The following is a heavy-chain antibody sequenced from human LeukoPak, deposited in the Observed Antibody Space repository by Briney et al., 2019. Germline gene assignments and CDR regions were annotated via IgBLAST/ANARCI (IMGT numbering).Heavy chain of an antibody. CDR1: GYTFTSYG. CDR3: ARVSLVNYYYYYMDV. J-gene: IGHJ6*03. CDR2: ISAYNGNT. Sequence: ASVKVSCTASGYTFTSYGISWVRQAPGQGLEWMGWISAYNGNTNYAQKLQGRVTMTTDTSTSTAYMELRSLRSDDTAVYYCARVSLVNYYYYYMDVWGKGTTVTVSS. D-gene: IGHD3-9*01. V-gene: IGHV1-18*01.